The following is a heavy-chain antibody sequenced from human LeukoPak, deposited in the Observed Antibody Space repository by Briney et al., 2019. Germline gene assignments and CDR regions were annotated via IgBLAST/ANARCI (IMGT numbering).Heavy chain of an antibody. Sequence: PSETLSLTCTVSGGSISSSSYYWGWIRQPPGKGLEWIGSIYYSGSTYYNPSLKSRVTISVDTSKNQFSLKLGSVTAADTAVYYCARPHAGYDSSGYFYYFDYWGQGTLVTVSS. D-gene: IGHD3-22*01. J-gene: IGHJ4*02. V-gene: IGHV4-39*01. CDR3: ARPHAGYDSSGYFYYFDY. CDR2: IYYSGST. CDR1: GGSISSSSYY.